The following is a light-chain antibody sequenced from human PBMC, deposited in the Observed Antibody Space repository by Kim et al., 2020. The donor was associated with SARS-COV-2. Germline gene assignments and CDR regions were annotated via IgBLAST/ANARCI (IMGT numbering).Light chain of an antibody. CDR1: EDVEKD. J-gene: IGKJ4*01. V-gene: IGKV3-11*01. Sequence: APGERAPLSGRASEDVEKDLAWYQQRPGQPPRLLIYDAYNRAAGIPARFSGSGSGTYFTLTISSLEPEDFATYYCQQRRNWPPLTFGGGTRVEIK. CDR2: DAY. CDR3: QQRRNWPPLT.